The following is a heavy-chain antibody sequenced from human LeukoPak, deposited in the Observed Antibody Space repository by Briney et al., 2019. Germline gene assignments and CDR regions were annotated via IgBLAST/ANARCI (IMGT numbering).Heavy chain of an antibody. CDR2: IYYSKNT. J-gene: IGHJ4*02. Sequence: SETLSLTCTVSGGSISSSSAYWGWIRQPPGKGLEWFGSIYYSKNTYYNPSLKSRVTISADTSKNQFSLTLDSVSATDTAVYYCVSPRGFSYGYFDYWGQGTLVTVSS. CDR3: VSPRGFSYGYFDY. CDR1: GGSISSSSAY. D-gene: IGHD5-18*01. V-gene: IGHV4-39*01.